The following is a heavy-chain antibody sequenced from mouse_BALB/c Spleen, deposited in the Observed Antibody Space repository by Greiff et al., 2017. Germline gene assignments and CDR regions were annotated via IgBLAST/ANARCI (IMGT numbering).Heavy chain of an antibody. Sequence: DVMLVESGGGLVKPGGSLKLSCAASGFTFSSYAMSWVRQTPEKRLEWVASISSGGSTYYPDSVKGRFTISRDNARNILYLQMSSLRSEDTAMYYCAREEGYDYDGYFDVWGAGTTVTVSS. CDR3: AREEGYDYDGYFDV. D-gene: IGHD2-4*01. CDR1: GFTFSSYA. V-gene: IGHV5-6-5*01. J-gene: IGHJ1*01. CDR2: ISSGGST.